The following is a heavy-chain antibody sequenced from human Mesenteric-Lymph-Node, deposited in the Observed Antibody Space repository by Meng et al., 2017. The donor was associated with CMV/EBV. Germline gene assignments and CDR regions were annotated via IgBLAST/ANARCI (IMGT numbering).Heavy chain of an antibody. Sequence: ASVKVSCKASGYTFTSYDINWVRQATGQGLEWMGWMNPNSGNTGYAQKFQGRVTMTRNTSISTAYMELSSLRSEDTAVYYCARGGYCSSTSCYMNWFDPWGQGTLVTVSS. CDR1: GYTFTSYD. J-gene: IGHJ5*02. CDR3: ARGGYCSSTSCYMNWFDP. D-gene: IGHD2-2*02. V-gene: IGHV1-8*01. CDR2: MNPNSGNT.